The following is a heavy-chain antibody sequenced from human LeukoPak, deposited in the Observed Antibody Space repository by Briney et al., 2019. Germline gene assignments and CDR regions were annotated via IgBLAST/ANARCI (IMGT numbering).Heavy chain of an antibody. Sequence: GGSLRLSCAASGFTFSSYTMSWVRRAPGKGLEWVSGISGSGSSIYDADSVKGRFTISRDNSKNMLYLQMNSLRAEDTALYYCTKDWSASYWGQGTLVTVSS. V-gene: IGHV3-23*01. J-gene: IGHJ4*02. CDR3: TKDWSASY. CDR1: GFTFSSYT. CDR2: ISGSGSSI.